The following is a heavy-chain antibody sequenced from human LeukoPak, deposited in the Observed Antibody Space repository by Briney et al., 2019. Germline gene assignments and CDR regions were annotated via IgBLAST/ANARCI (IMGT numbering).Heavy chain of an antibody. CDR2: ISSSSSTI. Sequence: GGSLRHSCAASGFTFSSYIMNWVRQAPGKGLEWVSYISSSSSTIYYAGSVKGRFTISRDNAKNSLFLQMNSLRDEDTAVYYCARVAYSSTWTYDYWGQGTLVTVSS. V-gene: IGHV3-48*02. CDR1: GFTFSSYI. CDR3: ARVAYSSTWTYDY. J-gene: IGHJ4*02. D-gene: IGHD6-13*01.